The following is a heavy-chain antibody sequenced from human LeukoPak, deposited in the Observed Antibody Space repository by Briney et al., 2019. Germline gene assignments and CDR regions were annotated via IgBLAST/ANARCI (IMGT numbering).Heavy chain of an antibody. CDR3: ARGDRRDWGGVY. CDR2: INAGNGNT. V-gene: IGHV1-3*01. Sequence: ASVKVSCKASGYTFTSYAMHWVRQAPGQRLEWMGWINAGNGNTKYSQKFQGRVTITRDTSASTAYVELSSLRSEDTAVYYCARGDRRDWGGVYWGQGTLVTASS. CDR1: GYTFTSYA. D-gene: IGHD7-27*01. J-gene: IGHJ4*02.